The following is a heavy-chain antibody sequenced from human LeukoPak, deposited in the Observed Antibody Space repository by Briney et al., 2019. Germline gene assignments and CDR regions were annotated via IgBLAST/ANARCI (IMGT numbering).Heavy chain of an antibody. Sequence: GGSLRLSCAASGFTFSSYTMNWVRQAPGKGLEWVSYVSESGSATYYGDSVKGRFTISRDNAKNSVYMQMNSLRDEDTAVYYCVRAHTMFWEFDGFDIWGRGTKVTVSS. CDR1: GFTFSSYT. CDR2: VSESGSAT. J-gene: IGHJ3*02. CDR3: VRAHTMFWEFDGFDI. V-gene: IGHV3-48*02. D-gene: IGHD3-10*02.